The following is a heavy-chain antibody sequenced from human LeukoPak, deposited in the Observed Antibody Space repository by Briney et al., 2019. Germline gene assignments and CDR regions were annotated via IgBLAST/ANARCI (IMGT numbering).Heavy chain of an antibody. D-gene: IGHD1-26*01. CDR2: ISSSGTTI. CDR3: AKDGGTHFDH. J-gene: IGHJ4*02. V-gene: IGHV3-48*01. CDR1: GFTFRTSG. Sequence: GGSLRLSCAASGFTFRTSGMNWVRQAPGKGLEWVSYISSSGTTISYAQSVKGRFTITGDNAQNSLTLHMNTLRADDTAVYYCAKDGGTHFDHWGQGTLVTVSS.